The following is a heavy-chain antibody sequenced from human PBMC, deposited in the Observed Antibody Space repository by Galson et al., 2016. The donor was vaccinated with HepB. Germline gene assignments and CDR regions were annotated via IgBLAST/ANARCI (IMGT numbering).Heavy chain of an antibody. J-gene: IGHJ6*02. D-gene: IGHD6-13*01. CDR2: IYYSGSA. V-gene: IGHV4-39*01. CDR3: AISSQHQLDYGMDV. Sequence: SETLSLTCTVSGGSISSSYYWGWIRQPPGKGLEWIGSIYYSGSAYYNPSLKSRVAISLDTSKNQFSLKLNSVTAADTAVYYCAISSQHQLDYGMDVWGQGTTVTVSS. CDR1: GGSISSSYY.